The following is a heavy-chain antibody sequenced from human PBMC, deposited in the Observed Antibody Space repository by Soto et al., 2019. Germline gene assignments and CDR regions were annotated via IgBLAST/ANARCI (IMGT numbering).Heavy chain of an antibody. CDR1: GYTFTGYY. CDR2: INPNSGGT. J-gene: IGHJ4*02. V-gene: IGHV1-2*02. D-gene: IGHD6-19*01. CDR3: ARSAGGSGWF. Sequence: ASVKVSCKASGYTFTGYYMHWVRQAPGQGLEWMGWINPNSGGTNYAQKFQGRVTISRDTSKNEFSLKVTSVTAADTAVYYCARSAGGSGWFGGQGTLVTVSS.